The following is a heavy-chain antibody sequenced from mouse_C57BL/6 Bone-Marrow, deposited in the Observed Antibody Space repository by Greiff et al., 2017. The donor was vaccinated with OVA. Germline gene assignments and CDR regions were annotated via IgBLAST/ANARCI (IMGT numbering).Heavy chain of an antibody. CDR3: ARRYYGPFYAMDY. Sequence: QVQLQQPGAELVKPGASVKMSCKASGYTFTSYWITWVKQRPGQGLEWIGDIYPGSGSTNYNEKFKSKATLTVDTSSSTAYMQLSSLTSEDSAVYYCARRYYGPFYAMDYWGQGTSVTVSS. CDR1: GYTFTSYW. CDR2: IYPGSGST. V-gene: IGHV1-55*01. J-gene: IGHJ4*01. D-gene: IGHD2-1*01.